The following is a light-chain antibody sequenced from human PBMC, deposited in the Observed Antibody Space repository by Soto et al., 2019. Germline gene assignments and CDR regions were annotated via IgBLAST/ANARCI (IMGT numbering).Light chain of an antibody. CDR3: HHYGNSLWT. CDR2: DAS. Sequence: VLTQSPGTLSLSPGESATLSCRASQLVRSTYLAWYQQKPGQAPRLLIYDASSRATDIPDRFSGSGSGTEFTLTISGLEPEDFAVYYCHHYGNSLWTFGQGTRVIFK. CDR1: QLVRSTY. V-gene: IGKV3-20*01. J-gene: IGKJ1*01.